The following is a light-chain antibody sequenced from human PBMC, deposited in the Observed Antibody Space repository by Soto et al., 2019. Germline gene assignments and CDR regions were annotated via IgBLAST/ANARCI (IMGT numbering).Light chain of an antibody. CDR1: QSVGSK. V-gene: IGKV3-15*01. Sequence: EIVMTQSPATLSVSPGERATLSCRASQSVGSKLAWYQQKPGQAPRLLIYGASTRATGIPASFSGSVSGTEFPLTISSLRSVDFALYFFQQYNNWPPDRTFGQGTKVEIK. CDR3: QQYNNWPPDRT. J-gene: IGKJ1*01. CDR2: GAS.